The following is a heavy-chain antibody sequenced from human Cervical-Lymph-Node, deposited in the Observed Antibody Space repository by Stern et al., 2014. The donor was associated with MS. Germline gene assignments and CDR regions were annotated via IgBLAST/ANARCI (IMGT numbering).Heavy chain of an antibody. CDR2: ISSTSSTT. CDR1: GITFNTYS. CDR3: ATFEDY. J-gene: IGHJ4*02. Sequence: EVHLVESGGGLVQPGGSLRLSCAASGITFNTYSMNWVRQAPGKGLEWVSYISSTSSTTYYADSVKGRFTISRDNAKNSLFLQMNSLRDEDTAVYYCATFEDYWGQGTLVTVSS. V-gene: IGHV3-48*02.